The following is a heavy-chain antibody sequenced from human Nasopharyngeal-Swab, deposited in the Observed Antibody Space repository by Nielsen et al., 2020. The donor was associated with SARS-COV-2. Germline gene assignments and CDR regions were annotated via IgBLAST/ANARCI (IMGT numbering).Heavy chain of an antibody. Sequence: GESLKISCAASGFTFSSYAMHWARQAPGKGLEWVAVISYDGSNKYYADSVKGRFTISRDNSKNTLYLQMNSLRAEDTAVYYCARGINAPGWFDPWGQGTLVTVSS. CDR2: ISYDGSNK. J-gene: IGHJ5*02. CDR1: GFTFSSYA. V-gene: IGHV3-30-3*01. D-gene: IGHD5-24*01. CDR3: ARGINAPGWFDP.